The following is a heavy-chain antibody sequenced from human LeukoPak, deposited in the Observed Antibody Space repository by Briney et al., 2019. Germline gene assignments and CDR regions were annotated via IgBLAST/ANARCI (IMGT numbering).Heavy chain of an antibody. D-gene: IGHD6-13*01. J-gene: IGHJ4*02. CDR2: IYYSGST. Sequence: SETLSLTCTVSGGSISSYYWSWIRQPPGKGLEWIGYIYYSGSTNYNPSLKSRVTISVDTSKSQFSLKLSSVTAADTAVYYCARDLGIAAAGFDYWGQGTLVTVSS. V-gene: IGHV4-59*01. CDR3: ARDLGIAAAGFDY. CDR1: GGSISSYY.